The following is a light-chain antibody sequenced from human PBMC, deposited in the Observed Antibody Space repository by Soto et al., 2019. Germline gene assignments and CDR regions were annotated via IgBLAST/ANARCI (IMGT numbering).Light chain of an antibody. CDR2: AAS. CDR1: QTISTY. CDR3: QQSYSTPRT. V-gene: IGKV1-39*01. Sequence: DILMTQSPSSLSASVGDRVTITCRASQTISTYLNRYQQKPGKDPNLLIYAASSLQSGVQSRFIGSGSGTDFTRTISTLQPEDFATYDCQQSYSTPRTFGEGTKVEIK. J-gene: IGKJ1*01.